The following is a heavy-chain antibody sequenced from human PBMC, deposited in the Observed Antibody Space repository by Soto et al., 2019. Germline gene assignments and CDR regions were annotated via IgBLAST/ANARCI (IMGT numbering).Heavy chain of an antibody. CDR1: GGSISSRDSY. J-gene: IGHJ4*02. Sequence: TLSLTCTVSGGSISSRDSYWGLFRQPPGKGLEWIGSFHYSGSTYYXPSLKSRVTISVDTSKNQLSLRVTSVTAADTAVYYCARGFGRSHFDYWGQGTLVTVSS. CDR2: FHYSGST. V-gene: IGHV4-39*01. CDR3: ARGFGRSHFDY. D-gene: IGHD3-16*01.